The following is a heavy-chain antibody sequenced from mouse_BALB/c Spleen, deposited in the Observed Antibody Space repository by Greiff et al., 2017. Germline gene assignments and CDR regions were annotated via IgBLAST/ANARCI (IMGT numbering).Heavy chain of an antibody. V-gene: IGHV3-2*02. CDR1: GYSITSDYA. CDR3: ARSRYDDYAMDY. D-gene: IGHD2-14*01. CDR2: ISYSGST. Sequence: EVQLQESGPGLVKPSQSLSLTCTVTGYSITSDYAWNWIRQFPGNKLEWMGYISYSGSTSYNPSLKSRISITRDTSKNQFFLQLNSVTTEDTATYYCARSRYDDYAMDYWGQGTSVTVSS. J-gene: IGHJ4*01.